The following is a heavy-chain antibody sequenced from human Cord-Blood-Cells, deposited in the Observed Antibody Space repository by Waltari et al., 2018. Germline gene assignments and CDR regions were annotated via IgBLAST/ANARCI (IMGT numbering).Heavy chain of an antibody. Sequence: QLQLQESGPGLVRPSETLSLTCTASGGSISSSSYYWGWIRHPPGKGLEWIGSIDYSGSTYYNPSLKSRVTISVDTSKNQFSLKLSSVTAADTAVYYCARHWVWFGELLYFDYWGQGTLVTVSS. V-gene: IGHV4-39*01. J-gene: IGHJ4*02. D-gene: IGHD3-10*01. CDR1: GGSISSSSYY. CDR3: ARHWVWFGELLYFDY. CDR2: IDYSGST.